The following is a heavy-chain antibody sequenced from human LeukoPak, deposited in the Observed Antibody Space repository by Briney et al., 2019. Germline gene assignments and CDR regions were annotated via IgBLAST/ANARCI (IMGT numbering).Heavy chain of an antibody. V-gene: IGHV3-21*01. CDR2: ISSSSSYI. D-gene: IGHD3-22*01. J-gene: IGHJ4*02. Sequence: GGSLRLSCAASGFTFSSYSMNWVRQAAGKGLEWVSSISSSSSYIYYADSVKGRFTISRDNAKNSLFLQMNSLRAEDTAVYYCATYYYYDSSQYYFDYWGQGTLVTVSS. CDR3: ATYYYYDSSQYYFDY. CDR1: GFTFSSYS.